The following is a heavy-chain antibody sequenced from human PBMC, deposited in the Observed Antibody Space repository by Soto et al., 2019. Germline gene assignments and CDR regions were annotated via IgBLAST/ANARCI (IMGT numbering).Heavy chain of an antibody. J-gene: IGHJ3*02. Sequence: EVQLLESGGGLVQPGGSLRLSCAASGFTFSSYALRWVRQAPGKGLEWVSAISGSGGSTYYADSVKGRFTISRDNSKNTLYLQMNSLRAEDTAVYYCAKGFEVSWIQLWLPGPFDIWGQGTMVTVSS. CDR3: AKGFEVSWIQLWLPGPFDI. CDR1: GFTFSSYA. D-gene: IGHD5-18*01. V-gene: IGHV3-23*01. CDR2: ISGSGGST.